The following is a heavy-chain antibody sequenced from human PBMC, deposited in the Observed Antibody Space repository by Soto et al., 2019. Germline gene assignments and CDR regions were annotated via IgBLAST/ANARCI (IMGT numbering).Heavy chain of an antibody. CDR2: IRQDGGET. D-gene: IGHD2-21*01. J-gene: IGHJ4*02. V-gene: IGHV3-7*01. Sequence: EVQLVESGGGLVQPGGSLRLSCATSGFSFTIYWMSWVRQAPGRGLEWVANIRQDGGETYYVDSVKGRFTISRDNAKNSVYLQMNSLSPEDTARYYLVREIPNLYVEYWGQGTLVTASS. CDR3: VREIPNLYVEY. CDR1: GFSFTIYW.